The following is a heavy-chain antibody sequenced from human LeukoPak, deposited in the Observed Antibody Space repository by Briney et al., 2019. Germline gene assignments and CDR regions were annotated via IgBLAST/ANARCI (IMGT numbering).Heavy chain of an antibody. CDR1: GFTFSSYW. D-gene: IGHD6-19*01. V-gene: IGHV3-74*01. CDR3: ASLAVAGPFDY. J-gene: IGHJ4*02. CDR2: INSDGSST. Sequence: GGSLRLSCAASGFTFSSYWMHWVRHAPGKGLVWVSRINSDGSSTSYADSVKGRFTISRDNAENTLYLQMNSLRAEDTAVYYCASLAVAGPFDYWGQGTLVTVSS.